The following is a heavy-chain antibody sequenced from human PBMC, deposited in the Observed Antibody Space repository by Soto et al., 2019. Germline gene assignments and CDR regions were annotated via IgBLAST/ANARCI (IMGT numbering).Heavy chain of an antibody. CDR2: IYPGDSDT. V-gene: IGHV5-51*01. D-gene: IGHD3-22*01. CDR1: GYSFTSYW. CDR3: ARQLDPNNYYDSSGYLDY. J-gene: IGHJ4*02. Sequence: ESLKISCKGSGYSFTSYWIGWVRQMPGKGLEWMGIIYPGDSDTRYSPSFQGQVTISADKSISTAYLQWSSLKASDTAMYYCARQLDPNNYYDSSGYLDYWGQGTLVTVSS.